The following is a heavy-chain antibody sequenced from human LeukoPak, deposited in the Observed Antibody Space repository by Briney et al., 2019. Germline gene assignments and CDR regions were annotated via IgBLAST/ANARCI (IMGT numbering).Heavy chain of an antibody. V-gene: IGHV1-69*13. Sequence: ASVKVSCKASGYTFTSYGISWVRQAPGQGLEWMGGIIPIFGTANYAQKFQGRVTITADESTSTAYMELSSLRSEDTAVYCCARSYGDYAFDIWGQGTMVTVSS. J-gene: IGHJ3*02. D-gene: IGHD4-17*01. CDR2: IIPIFGTA. CDR1: GYTFTSYG. CDR3: ARSYGDYAFDI.